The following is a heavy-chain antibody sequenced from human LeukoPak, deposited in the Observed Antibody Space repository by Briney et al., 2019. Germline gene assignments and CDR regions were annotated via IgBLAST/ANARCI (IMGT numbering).Heavy chain of an antibody. V-gene: IGHV3-7*01. Sequence: GGSLRLSCAASGFTFSSYWMSWVRQAPGKGLEWVANIKVDGGETHYVDSVKGRFTISRENARSSVYMQMNSLRADDTAVYYCTRDDGAGPHYWGQGTLVTVSS. D-gene: IGHD3-10*01. J-gene: IGHJ4*02. CDR3: TRDDGAGPHY. CDR2: IKVDGGET. CDR1: GFTFSSYW.